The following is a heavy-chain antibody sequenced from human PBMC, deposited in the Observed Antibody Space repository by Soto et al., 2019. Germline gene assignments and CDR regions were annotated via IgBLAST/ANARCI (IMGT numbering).Heavy chain of an antibody. V-gene: IGHV5-10-1*01. D-gene: IGHD3-16*01. Sequence: RDAVKISCQACGGTVSGYWRTWVRQMPDKGLQWLGTIDPDDSSASYSPSFQGHVTISADRSTSTAYLQWSSLEASDTAIYYCARGVRNNYGGTGFDTWGQATLLTVPS. J-gene: IGHJ5*02. CDR1: GGTVSGYW. CDR3: ARGVRNNYGGTGFDT. CDR2: IDPDDSSA.